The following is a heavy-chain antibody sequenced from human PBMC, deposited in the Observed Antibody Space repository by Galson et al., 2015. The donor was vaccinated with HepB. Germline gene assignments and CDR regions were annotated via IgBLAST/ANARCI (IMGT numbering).Heavy chain of an antibody. J-gene: IGHJ4*02. Sequence: SLRLSCAASGFTFSSYAMHWVRQAPGKGLEWVAVISYDGSNKYYADSVKGRFTISRDNSKNTLYLQMNSLRAEDTAVYYCARGYSPYSGYDYTNARLVYWGQGTLVTVSS. V-gene: IGHV3-30*04. D-gene: IGHD5-12*01. CDR1: GFTFSSYA. CDR2: ISYDGSNK. CDR3: ARGYSPYSGYDYTNARLVY.